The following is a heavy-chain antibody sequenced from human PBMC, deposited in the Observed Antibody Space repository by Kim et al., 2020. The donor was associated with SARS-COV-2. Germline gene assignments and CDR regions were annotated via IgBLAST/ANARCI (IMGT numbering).Heavy chain of an antibody. CDR2: ISSSSSYI. Sequence: GGSLRLSCAASGFTFSSYSMNWVRQAPGKGLEWVSSISSSSSYIYYADSVKGRFTISRDNAKNSLYLQMNSLRAEDTAVYYCARDLGYYGSGSSYYFDYWGQGTLVTVSS. CDR3: ARDLGYYGSGSSYYFDY. CDR1: GFTFSSYS. J-gene: IGHJ4*02. V-gene: IGHV3-21*01. D-gene: IGHD3-10*01.